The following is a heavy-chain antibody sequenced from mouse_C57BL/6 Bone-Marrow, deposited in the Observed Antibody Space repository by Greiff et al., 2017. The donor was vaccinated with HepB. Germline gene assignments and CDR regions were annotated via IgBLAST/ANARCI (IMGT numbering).Heavy chain of an antibody. Sequence: VQLQQSGPELVKPGASVKISCKASGYAFSSSWMNWVKQRPGKGLEWIGRIYPGDGDTNYNGKFKGKATLTADKSSSTAYMQLSSLTSEDSAVYYCTRGYYDLDGDYWGQGTTLTVSS. D-gene: IGHD2-4*01. V-gene: IGHV1-82*01. CDR1: GYAFSSSW. CDR2: IYPGDGDT. J-gene: IGHJ2*01. CDR3: TRGYYDLDGDY.